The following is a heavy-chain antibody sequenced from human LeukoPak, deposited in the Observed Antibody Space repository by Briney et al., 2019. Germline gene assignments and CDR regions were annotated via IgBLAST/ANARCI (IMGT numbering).Heavy chain of an antibody. CDR1: GFTFSSYG. Sequence: SGGSLRLSCAASGFTFSSYGMSWVRQAPGKGLEWVSAISGSGGSTYYADSVKGRFTISRDNSKNTLYLQMNSLRAEDTAVYYCARDAHERMVFDAFDIWGQGTMVTVSS. V-gene: IGHV3-23*01. CDR3: ARDAHERMVFDAFDI. D-gene: IGHD3-10*01. CDR2: ISGSGGST. J-gene: IGHJ3*02.